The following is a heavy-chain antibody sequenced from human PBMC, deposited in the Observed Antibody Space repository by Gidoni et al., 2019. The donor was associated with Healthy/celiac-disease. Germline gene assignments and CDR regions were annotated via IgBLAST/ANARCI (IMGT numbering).Heavy chain of an antibody. CDR3: ARLGPGFDY. V-gene: IGHV4-59*01. Sequence: QVQLQESGPGLVKPSETLSLTCTVSGGSISSYYWSWIRQPPVKGLEWIGYIYYSGSTNYNPSLKSRVTISVDTSKNQFSLKLSSVTAADTAVYYCARLGPGFDYWGQGTLVTVSS. CDR1: GGSISSYY. CDR2: IYYSGST. J-gene: IGHJ4*02. D-gene: IGHD7-27*01.